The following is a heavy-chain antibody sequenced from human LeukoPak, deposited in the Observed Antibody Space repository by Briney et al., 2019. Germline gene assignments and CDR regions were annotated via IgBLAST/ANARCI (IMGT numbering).Heavy chain of an antibody. J-gene: IGHJ3*02. CDR3: ARSPVSDSSGREPFDI. CDR2: INHSGST. V-gene: IGHV4-34*01. CDR1: GGSFSGYY. Sequence: PSETLSLTCAVYGGSFSGYYWSWIRQPPGKGLEWLGEINHSGSTNYNPSLKSRVTISVDTSKNQFSLKLSSVTAADTAVYYCARSPVSDSSGREPFDIWGQGTMVTASS. D-gene: IGHD3-22*01.